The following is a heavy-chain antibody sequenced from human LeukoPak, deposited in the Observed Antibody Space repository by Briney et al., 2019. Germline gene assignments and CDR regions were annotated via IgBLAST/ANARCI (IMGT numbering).Heavy chain of an antibody. CDR2: IYSSGST. Sequence: SETLSLTCTVSGGSISSGSYYWSWLRQPAGKGREWIGRIYSSGSTNDNPSLKSRVTISVDTSKNQFSLKLSSVTAAATAVYYCASSRYCSSTSCYARDDYWGQGTLVIVSS. V-gene: IGHV4-61*02. CDR1: GGSISSGSYY. D-gene: IGHD2-2*01. CDR3: ASSRYCSSTSCYARDDY. J-gene: IGHJ4*02.